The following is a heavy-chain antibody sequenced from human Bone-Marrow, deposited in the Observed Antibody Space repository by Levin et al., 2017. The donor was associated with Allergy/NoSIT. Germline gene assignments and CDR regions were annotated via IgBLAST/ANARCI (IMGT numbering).Heavy chain of an antibody. J-gene: IGHJ6*02. Sequence: SETLSLTCTVSGGSISSSSYYWGWIRQPPGKGLEWIGSIYYSGSTYYNPSLKSRVTISVDTSKNQFSLKLSSVTAAATAVYYCARFGIAAAVPHPQWSYYYYGMDVWGQGTTVTVSS. CDR2: IYYSGST. V-gene: IGHV4-39*07. D-gene: IGHD6-25*01. CDR1: GGSISSSSYY. CDR3: ARFGIAAAVPHPQWSYYYYGMDV.